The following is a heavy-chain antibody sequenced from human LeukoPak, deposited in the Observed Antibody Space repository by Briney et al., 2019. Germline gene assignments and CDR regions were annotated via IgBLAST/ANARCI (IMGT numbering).Heavy chain of an antibody. D-gene: IGHD1-20*01. CDR3: ARGVNNWNVDVFDI. J-gene: IGHJ3*02. CDR1: GFTFSSYA. Sequence: KSGGSLRLSCAASGFTFSSYAMSWVRQAPGKGLEWIGEINHSGSTNYNPSLKSRVTISVDTSKNQFSLKLSSVTAADTAVYYCARGVNNWNVDVFDIWGQGTMVTVSS. CDR2: INHSGST. V-gene: IGHV4-34*01.